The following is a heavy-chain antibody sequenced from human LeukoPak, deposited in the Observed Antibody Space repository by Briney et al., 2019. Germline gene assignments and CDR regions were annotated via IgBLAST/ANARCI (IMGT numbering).Heavy chain of an antibody. V-gene: IGHV3-21*01. CDR1: RFTYSTYS. CDR2: ISCSSSYN. Sequence: AGSLRLSCAASRFTYSTYSMNWVRQAPAKGLEWVSYISCSSSYNYYEDSVRSRLTISRDNTKNSRYLQMNSLRAEDTAVYYCARMRAGTSYFDYWGQGTLVTVSS. CDR3: ARMRAGTSYFDY. D-gene: IGHD6-13*01. J-gene: IGHJ4*02.